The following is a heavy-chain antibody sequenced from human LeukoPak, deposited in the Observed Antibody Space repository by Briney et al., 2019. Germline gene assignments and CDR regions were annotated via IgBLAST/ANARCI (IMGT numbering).Heavy chain of an antibody. CDR2: IYYSGST. D-gene: IGHD3-3*01. J-gene: IGHJ4*02. V-gene: IGHV4-59*01. CDR3: ARGAFWSPNHYFDY. Sequence: PSETLSLTCTVSGGSISSYYWSWIRQPPGKGLEWIGYIYYSGSTNYNPSLKSRVTISVDTSKNQFSLKLSSATAADTAVYYCARGAFWSPNHYFDYWGQGTLVTVSS. CDR1: GGSISSYY.